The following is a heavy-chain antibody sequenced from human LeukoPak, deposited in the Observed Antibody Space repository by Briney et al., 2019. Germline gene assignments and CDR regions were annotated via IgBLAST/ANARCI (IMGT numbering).Heavy chain of an antibody. CDR1: GGPISSNNW. CDR2: IYHSGTP. Sequence: SETLSLTCAVSGGPISSNNWWTWVRQPPGKGLEWIGQIYHSGTPNYNPSLESRVTISVDKSKNHFSLTLSSVTAADTALYYCARGGAWRFDPWGQGTLVTVSS. D-gene: IGHD3-10*01. V-gene: IGHV4-4*02. CDR3: ARGGAWRFDP. J-gene: IGHJ5*02.